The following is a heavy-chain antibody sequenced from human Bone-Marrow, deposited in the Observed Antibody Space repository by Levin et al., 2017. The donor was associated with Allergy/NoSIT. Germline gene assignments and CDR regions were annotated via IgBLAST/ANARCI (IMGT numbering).Heavy chain of an antibody. V-gene: IGHV4-59*08. J-gene: IGHJ4*02. CDR3: ARGAREYSYD. Sequence: SETLSLTFTVSGGSISSFYWSWIRQPPGKGLEWIGYIYSSGSTILNPSLKSRVTISVDTSKNQFSLRLNSVTAADTAVYYCARGAREYSYDWGQGTLVTVSS. D-gene: IGHD5-18*01. CDR2: IYSSGST. CDR1: GGSISSFY.